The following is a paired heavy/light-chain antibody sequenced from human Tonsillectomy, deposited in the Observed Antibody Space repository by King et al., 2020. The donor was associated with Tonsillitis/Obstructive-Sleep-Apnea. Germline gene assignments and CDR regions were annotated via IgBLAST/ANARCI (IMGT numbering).Heavy chain of an antibody. CDR2: ISTSSSHT. CDR3: ARGDRYSYDTSAYFDS. J-gene: IGHJ4*02. D-gene: IGHD3-22*01. Sequence: QVHLMESGGGLVKPGGSLRLSCAASGFTVGDYYMSWIRQAPGKGLEWVSYISTSSSHTNYADSVKGRFTISRDNAENSLFLQMNSLRAEDTAVYYCARGDRYSYDTSAYFDSWGQGTLVSVSS. CDR1: GFTVGDYY. V-gene: IGHV3-11*03.
Light chain of an antibody. CDR1: ELGNKY. Sequence: SYELTQPPSVSVSPGQTASITCSGDELGNKYVSWYQQKPGQSLVVVIYQDTKRPSGIPERFSGSNSGNAATLTISGTQAMDEADYYCQAWDSSTVVFGGGTKLTVL. J-gene: IGLJ2*01. CDR2: QDT. CDR3: QAWDSSTVV. V-gene: IGLV3-1*01.